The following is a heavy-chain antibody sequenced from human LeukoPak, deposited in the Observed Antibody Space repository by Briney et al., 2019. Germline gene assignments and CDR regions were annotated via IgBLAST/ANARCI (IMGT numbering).Heavy chain of an antibody. V-gene: IGHV4-59*01. J-gene: IGHJ3*02. D-gene: IGHD4-17*01. CDR2: IYYSGST. CDR1: GGSISSYY. Sequence: SETLSLTCTVSGGSISSYYWSWIQQPPGKGLESIGYIYYSGSTNYNPSLKSPVTISVDTSKHRFSLKLSSVTAADTAVYYCARTHTTVTSRRAFDIWGQGTMVTVSS. CDR3: ARTHTTVTSRRAFDI.